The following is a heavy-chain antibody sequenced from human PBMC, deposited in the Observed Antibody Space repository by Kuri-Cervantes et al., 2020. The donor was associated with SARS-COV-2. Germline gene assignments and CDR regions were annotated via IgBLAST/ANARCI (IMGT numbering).Heavy chain of an antibody. J-gene: IGHJ4*02. V-gene: IGHV3-21*01. Sequence: GESLKISCAASGFTFSSYSMNWVRQAPGKGLEWVSSISSSNSYIYYADSVKGRFTISRDNAKNSLYLQMNSLRAEDTAVYYCARDAGRDWGQGTLVTVSS. CDR3: ARDAGRD. D-gene: IGHD1-14*01. CDR2: ISSSNSYI. CDR1: GFTFSSYS.